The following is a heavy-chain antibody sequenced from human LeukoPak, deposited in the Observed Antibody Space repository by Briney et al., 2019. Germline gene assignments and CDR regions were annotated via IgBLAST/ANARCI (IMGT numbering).Heavy chain of an antibody. CDR2: ISTTENT. CDR3: ARQSGGNYVYFDY. D-gene: IGHD2-15*01. V-gene: IGHV4-4*07. Sequence: SETLSLTCTVSGGSISTYYWSWIRQPAGKGLEWIGRISTTENTNHNPSLKSRVTISVDKSKNQFSLKLSSVTAADTAVYYCARQSGGNYVYFDYWGQGTQVTVSS. CDR1: GGSISTYY. J-gene: IGHJ4*02.